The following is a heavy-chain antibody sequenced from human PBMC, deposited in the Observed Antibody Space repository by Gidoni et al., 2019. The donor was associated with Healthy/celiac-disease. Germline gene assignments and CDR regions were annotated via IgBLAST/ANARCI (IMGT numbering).Heavy chain of an antibody. D-gene: IGHD3-3*01. CDR1: GFAFSSYA. J-gene: IGHJ5*02. Sequence: EVQLLESGGGLVQPGGALRLSSAASGFAFSSYAMSWGSQAPGKGLEWVSAISGSGGSTYYADSVKGRFTISRDNSKNTLYLQMNSLRAEDTAVYYCAKCLDDFGPVPSNWFDPWGQGTLVTVSS. V-gene: IGHV3-23*01. CDR2: ISGSGGST. CDR3: AKCLDDFGPVPSNWFDP.